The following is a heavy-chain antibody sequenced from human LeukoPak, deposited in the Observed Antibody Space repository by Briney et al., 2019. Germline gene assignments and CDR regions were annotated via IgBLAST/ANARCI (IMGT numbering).Heavy chain of an antibody. J-gene: IGHJ5*02. CDR3: ARKITIFGRLDP. D-gene: IGHD3-3*01. Sequence: SETLSLTCAVYGGSFSGYYWSWIRQPPGKGLEWIGEINHSGSTNYNPSLKSRVTISVDTSKNQFSLKLSSVTAADTAVYYCARKITIFGRLDPWGQGTLVTVSS. CDR2: INHSGST. CDR1: GGSFSGYY. V-gene: IGHV4-34*01.